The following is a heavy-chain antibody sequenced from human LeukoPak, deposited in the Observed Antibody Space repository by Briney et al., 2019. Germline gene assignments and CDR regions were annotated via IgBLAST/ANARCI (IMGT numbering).Heavy chain of an antibody. Sequence: SETLSLTRTVSGDSVTSTTYYWTWIRRHPGQGLEWIGCIYNSGTTYYNPSLKSRVAISVDSSKNQFSLTLNSVTGADTAVYYCARGLGISGRFDYWGQGTLVTVSS. CDR2: IYNSGTT. CDR3: ARGLGISGRFDY. D-gene: IGHD2-15*01. V-gene: IGHV4-31*03. J-gene: IGHJ4*02. CDR1: GDSVTSTTYY.